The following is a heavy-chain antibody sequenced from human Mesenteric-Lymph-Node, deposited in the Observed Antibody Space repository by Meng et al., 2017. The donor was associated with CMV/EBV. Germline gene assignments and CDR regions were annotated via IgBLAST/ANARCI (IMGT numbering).Heavy chain of an antibody. CDR2: INQGDNEK. CDR3: AREDYDYVWGSLNWFDP. Sequence: GESLKISCVASGFAFSSYWMAWVRQAPGKGLEWVANINQGDNEKYYVDSVRGRLIISRDNAKNSLYLQMNSLRAEDTAVYYCAREDYDYVWGSLNWFDPWGQGTLVTVSS. CDR1: GFAFSSYW. J-gene: IGHJ5*02. V-gene: IGHV3-7*01. D-gene: IGHD3-16*01.